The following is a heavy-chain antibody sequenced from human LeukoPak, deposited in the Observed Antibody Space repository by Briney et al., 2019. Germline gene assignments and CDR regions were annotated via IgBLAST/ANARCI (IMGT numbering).Heavy chain of an antibody. Sequence: GRSLRLSCAASGFTFSSYGMPWVRQAPGKGLEWVAVISYDGSNKYYADSVKGRFTISRDNSKNTQYLQMNSLRAEDTAVYYCAKDYKHHGSGSYHYGMDVWGQGTTVTVSS. CDR1: GFTFSSYG. CDR3: AKDYKHHGSGSYHYGMDV. CDR2: ISYDGSNK. D-gene: IGHD3-10*01. V-gene: IGHV3-30*18. J-gene: IGHJ6*02.